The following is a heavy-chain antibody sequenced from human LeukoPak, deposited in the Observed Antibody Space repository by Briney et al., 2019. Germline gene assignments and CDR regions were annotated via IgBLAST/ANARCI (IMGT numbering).Heavy chain of an antibody. CDR1: GFTFSNHG. Sequence: PGGSLRLSCAASGFTFSNHGMHWVRQAPGKGLEWVAVITYDGSNKYYADSDSVKGRFTISRDNSNNILYLQMNSLRAEDTALYYCARDLKLVVGATTGGYFDYWGQGTLVTVSS. J-gene: IGHJ4*02. V-gene: IGHV3-30*03. CDR3: ARDLKLVVGATTGGYFDY. CDR2: ITYDGSNK. D-gene: IGHD1-26*01.